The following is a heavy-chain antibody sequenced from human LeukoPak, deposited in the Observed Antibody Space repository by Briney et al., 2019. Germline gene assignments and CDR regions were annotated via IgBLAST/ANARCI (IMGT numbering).Heavy chain of an antibody. CDR3: ARSDSRNGYMSY. Sequence: SETLSLTCTVSGDSISSTSYYSGWIREPPGKGVEGIGIIDYRGSTWYSPSLKRRVTISKDTSKNQFSPTLSAVTAADTALYFRARSDSRNGYMSYWGQGTLVTVS. J-gene: IGHJ4*02. V-gene: IGHV4-39*07. CDR2: IDYRGST. CDR1: GDSISSTSYY. D-gene: IGHD3-22*01.